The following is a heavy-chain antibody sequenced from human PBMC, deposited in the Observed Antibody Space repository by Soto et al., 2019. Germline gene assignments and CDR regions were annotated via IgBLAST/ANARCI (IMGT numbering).Heavy chain of an antibody. J-gene: IGHJ4*02. CDR2: INGGNGDT. Sequence: ASVKVSCKASGYTFTGYAIHWVRQAPGQRLEWMGWINGGNGDTKYSQKFQGRVTITRDTSASTAYMELTSLGSEDTAVYHCARGYCSSASCQYYFDFWGQGTLVTVSS. CDR1: GYTFTGYA. CDR3: ARGYCSSASCQYYFDF. V-gene: IGHV1-3*01. D-gene: IGHD2-2*01.